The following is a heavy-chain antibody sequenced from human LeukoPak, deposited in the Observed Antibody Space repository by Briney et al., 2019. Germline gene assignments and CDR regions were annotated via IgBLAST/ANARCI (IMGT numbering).Heavy chain of an antibody. J-gene: IGHJ4*02. CDR3: AKARQWFGELLTYSDY. D-gene: IGHD3-10*01. CDR2: IKQDGSEK. V-gene: IGHV3-7*05. Sequence: GGSLRLSCAASGFTFSSYWMTWVRQAPGKGLEWVANIKQDGSEKYYVDSVKGRFTISRDNSKNTLYLQMNSLRAEDTAVYYCAKARQWFGELLTYSDYWGQGTLVTVSS. CDR1: GFTFSSYW.